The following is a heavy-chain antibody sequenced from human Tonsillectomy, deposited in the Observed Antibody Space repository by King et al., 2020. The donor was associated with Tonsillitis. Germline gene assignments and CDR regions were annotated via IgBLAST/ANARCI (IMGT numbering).Heavy chain of an antibody. CDR2: INPSGGST. CDR1: GYAFTSYY. V-gene: IGHV1-46*01. J-gene: IGHJ4*02. D-gene: IGHD3-10*01. Sequence: VQLVESGAEVKKPGASVKVSCKASGYAFTSYYMHWVRQAPGQGLEWMGIINPSGGSTTYAQNFQGRVTMTRDTSTSTVYMELSSLRSEDTAVYYCAIQITMVRGVIIPTGGIDYWGQGTLVTVSS. CDR3: AIQITMVRGVIIPTGGIDY.